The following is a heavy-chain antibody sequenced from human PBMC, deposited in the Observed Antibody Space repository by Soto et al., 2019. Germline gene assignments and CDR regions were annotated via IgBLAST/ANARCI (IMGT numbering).Heavy chain of an antibody. Sequence: TSETLSLTCTVSGGSISSGDYYWSWIRQPPGKGLEWIGYIYYSGSTYYNPSLKSRVTISVDTSKSQFSLQLSSVTAADTAVYYCARGLGYCSTTNCYPWFDPWGQGTLVTVSS. D-gene: IGHD2-2*01. CDR3: ARGLGYCSTTNCYPWFDP. V-gene: IGHV4-30-4*02. J-gene: IGHJ5*02. CDR2: IYYSGST. CDR1: GGSISSGDYY.